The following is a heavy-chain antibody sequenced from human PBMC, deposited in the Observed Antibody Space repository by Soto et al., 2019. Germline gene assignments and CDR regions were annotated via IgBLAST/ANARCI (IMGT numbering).Heavy chain of an antibody. J-gene: IGHJ4*02. V-gene: IGHV4-39*01. Sequence: QLQLQESGPGLVKPSETLSLTCTVSGTSISTTDYYWGWIRQPPGKGLEWITSIYYTGMTYYNPSLKSRVTISVDTSKNQFSLKLSSVTAADRAVYYGATGPSSNNGYRQFDYLGQGTLVTVSS. CDR3: ATGPSSNNGYRQFDY. D-gene: IGHD6-25*01. CDR2: IYYTGMT. CDR1: GTSISTTDYY.